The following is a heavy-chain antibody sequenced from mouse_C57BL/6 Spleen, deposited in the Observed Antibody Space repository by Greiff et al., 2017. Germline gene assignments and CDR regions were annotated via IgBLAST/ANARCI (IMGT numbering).Heavy chain of an antibody. V-gene: IGHV1-72*01. CDR3: ARVGDYDEIGWYFDV. Sequence: VQLQQPGAELVKPGASVKLSCKASGYTFTSYWMHWVKPRPGRGLEWIGRIDPNSGGTKYNEKFKSKATVTVDKPSSTAYMQLSSLTSEDSAVYYCARVGDYDEIGWYFDVWGTGTTVTVSS. CDR1: GYTFTSYW. J-gene: IGHJ1*03. D-gene: IGHD2-4*01. CDR2: IDPNSGGT.